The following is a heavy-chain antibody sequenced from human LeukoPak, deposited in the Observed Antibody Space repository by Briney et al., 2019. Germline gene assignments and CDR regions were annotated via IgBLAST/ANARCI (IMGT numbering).Heavy chain of an antibody. J-gene: IGHJ4*02. CDR1: GFTFSSYG. CDR3: AKEWWELHFDY. V-gene: IGHV3-30*18. Sequence: GGSPRLSCAASGFTFSSYGMHWVRQAPGKGLEWVAVISYDGSNKYYADSVKGRFTISRDNSKNTLYLQMNSLRAEDTAVYYCAKEWWELHFDYWGQGTLVTVSS. CDR2: ISYDGSNK. D-gene: IGHD1-26*01.